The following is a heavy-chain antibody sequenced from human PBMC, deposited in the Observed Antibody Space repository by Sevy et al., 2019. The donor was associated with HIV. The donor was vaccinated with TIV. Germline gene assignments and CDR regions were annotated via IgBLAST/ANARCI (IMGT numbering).Heavy chain of an antibody. Sequence: ASVKVSCKASGYTFTSYDINWVRQATGQGLEWTGWMNPNSGNTGYAQKFQGRVTMTRNTSISTAYMELSSLRSEDTAVYYCARVDHPNYYDSSGPTYYWYFDLWGRATLVTVSS. CDR2: MNPNSGNT. J-gene: IGHJ2*01. CDR3: ARVDHPNYYDSSGPTYYWYFDL. V-gene: IGHV1-8*01. D-gene: IGHD3-22*01. CDR1: GYTFTSYD.